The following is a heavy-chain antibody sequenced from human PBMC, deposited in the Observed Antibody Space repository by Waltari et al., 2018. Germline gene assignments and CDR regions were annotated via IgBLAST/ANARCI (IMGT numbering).Heavy chain of an antibody. CDR3: ARNKGGTAGFFYGMDV. V-gene: IGHV1-69*06. CDR1: GDTFNSSA. D-gene: IGHD6-13*01. J-gene: IGHJ6*02. CDR2: IIINLGTV. Sequence: QVQLVQSGAEVKKPGSSVKVSCKASGDTFNSSAINWVRQAPGQGLEWMGAIIINLGTVNHAKNVQGRVAITADKSTSTAYMELSSLTSGDTAMYYCARNKGGTAGFFYGMDVWGQGSTVTVSS.